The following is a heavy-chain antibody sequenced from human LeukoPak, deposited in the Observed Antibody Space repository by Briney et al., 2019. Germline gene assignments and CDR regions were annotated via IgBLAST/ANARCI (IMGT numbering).Heavy chain of an antibody. V-gene: IGHV5-10-1*01. CDR1: GYSFTNYW. D-gene: IGHD5-18*01. CDR3: ARQRYSYHNDY. CDR2: IDPSDSYT. J-gene: IGHJ4*02. Sequence: GESLKISCKGSGYSFTNYWITWERQMPGKGLEWMGRIDPSDSYTNYSPSFQGHVTISTDKSTSTAYLQWSSLKASDTAMYYCARQRYSYHNDYWGQGTLVTVSS.